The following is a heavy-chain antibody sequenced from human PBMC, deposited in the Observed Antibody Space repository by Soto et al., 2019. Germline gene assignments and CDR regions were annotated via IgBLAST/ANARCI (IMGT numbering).Heavy chain of an antibody. CDR1: GSTFSGYS. V-gene: IGHV3-21*01. Sequence: PGGSLRLSCAASGSTFSGYSMNWVRQAPGKGLEWVSSISSSSSYIYYADSVKGRFTISRDNAKNSLYLQMNSLRAEDTAVYYCARDTLSSSWYGGREYGMDVWGQGTTVTVSS. D-gene: IGHD6-13*01. CDR2: ISSSSSYI. J-gene: IGHJ6*02. CDR3: ARDTLSSSWYGGREYGMDV.